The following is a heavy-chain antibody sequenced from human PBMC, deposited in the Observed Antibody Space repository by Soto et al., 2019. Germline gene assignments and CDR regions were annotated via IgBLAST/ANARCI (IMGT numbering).Heavy chain of an antibody. V-gene: IGHV4-30-4*01. J-gene: IGHJ4*02. Sequence: SETLSLTCTVSGGSISSGDYYWSWIRQPPGKGLEWIGYIYYSGTTKYNPSLKSRVTISADSSKNQFSLKLDSVTAADTAVYYCARLGGYYQAFDSWGQGTLVTVSS. CDR1: GGSISSGDYY. CDR3: ARLGGYYQAFDS. CDR2: IYYSGTT. D-gene: IGHD3-22*01.